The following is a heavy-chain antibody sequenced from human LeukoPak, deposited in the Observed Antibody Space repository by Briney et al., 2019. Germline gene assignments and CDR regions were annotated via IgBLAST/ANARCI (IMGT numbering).Heavy chain of an antibody. J-gene: IGHJ4*02. Sequence: PGGSLRLSCAASGFTFSSYSMHWVRQAPGKGLEWVAVISYDGSNKYYADSVKGRFTISRDNSKNTLYLQMNSLRAEDTAVYYCAKDLRYYYDSSGPFDYWGQGTLVTVSS. V-gene: IGHV3-30*04. D-gene: IGHD3-22*01. CDR1: GFTFSSYS. CDR2: ISYDGSNK. CDR3: AKDLRYYYDSSGPFDY.